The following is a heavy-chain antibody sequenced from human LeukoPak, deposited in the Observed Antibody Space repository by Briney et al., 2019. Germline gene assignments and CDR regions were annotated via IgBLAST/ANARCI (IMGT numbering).Heavy chain of an antibody. D-gene: IGHD1-26*01. CDR2: ISAYNGNT. Sequence: ASVKVSCKASGYTFTSYGISWVRQAPGQGLEWMGWISAYNGNTNYAQKLQGRVTMTTDTSTSTAYMELRSLRSDDTAVYYCARDRGGIEGATYPGDAFDIWGQGTMVTVSS. J-gene: IGHJ3*02. V-gene: IGHV1-18*01. CDR1: GYTFTSYG. CDR3: ARDRGGIEGATYPGDAFDI.